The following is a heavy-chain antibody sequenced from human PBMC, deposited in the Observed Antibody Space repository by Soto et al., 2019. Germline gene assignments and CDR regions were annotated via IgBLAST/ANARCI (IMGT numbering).Heavy chain of an antibody. J-gene: IGHJ4*02. D-gene: IGHD6-13*01. CDR1: GFTFSNYG. CDR2: ISYDGSNK. V-gene: IGHV3-30*03. Sequence: QVQLAESGGGVVQPGRSLRLSCAASGFTFSNYGMHWVRQAPGKGLVWVAVISYDGSNKYYEDSVKGLVTISRDNSKNTLRRQMTRLRPEDTAVYYCARASRSSSNEPALDYWGQGTRVTVSP. CDR3: ARASRSSSNEPALDY.